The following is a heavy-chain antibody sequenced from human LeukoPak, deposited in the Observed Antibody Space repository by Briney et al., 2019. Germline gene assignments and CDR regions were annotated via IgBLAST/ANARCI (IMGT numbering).Heavy chain of an antibody. J-gene: IGHJ2*01. CDR3: ARGQYHLLYWYFDL. Sequence: SETLSLTCSVSGGPISSHYWIYMRQPPGQGLEWFGRIYSSGSTSYNPSLKSRVTMSVDTSKNQFSLKLSSVTAADTAVYYCARGQYHLLYWYFDLWGRGTLVTVSS. D-gene: IGHD2-2*01. CDR2: IYSSGST. V-gene: IGHV4-4*07. CDR1: GGPISSHY.